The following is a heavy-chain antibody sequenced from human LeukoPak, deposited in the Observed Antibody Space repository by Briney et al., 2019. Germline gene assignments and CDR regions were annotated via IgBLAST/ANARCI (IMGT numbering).Heavy chain of an antibody. Sequence: SETLSLTCTVSGGSISDYYWNWIRQPPGKGLEWIGNIYYTGSTNYNPSLRSRATISVDTSKNQFSLKLTSVTATDTAFYYCARKSARGGDFDYWGQGTLVTVSS. CDR2: IYYTGST. CDR3: ARKSARGGDFDY. D-gene: IGHD6-6*01. CDR1: GGSISDYY. V-gene: IGHV4-59*08. J-gene: IGHJ4*02.